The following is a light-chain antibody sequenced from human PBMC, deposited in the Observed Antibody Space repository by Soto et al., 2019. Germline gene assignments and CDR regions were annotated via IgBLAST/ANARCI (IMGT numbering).Light chain of an antibody. Sequence: QSVLTQPASVSGSLGQSITFSCTGTTNDIGAYNYVSWYQHHPGKAPRLLIYDVTDRPSGVSDRFSGSKSGTTASLTISALQAEDEADYFCSSYATGNTVVLFGGGTKLTVL. V-gene: IGLV2-14*03. CDR1: TNDIGAYNY. CDR3: SSYATGNTVVL. J-gene: IGLJ3*02. CDR2: DVT.